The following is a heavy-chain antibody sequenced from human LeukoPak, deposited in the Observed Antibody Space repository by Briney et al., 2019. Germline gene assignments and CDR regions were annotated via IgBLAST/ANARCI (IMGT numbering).Heavy chain of an antibody. CDR2: IYTSGST. CDR1: SGSISSGSYY. Sequence: SETVSLTCTVSSGSISSGSYYWRWIRQPAGRGLEWIGRIYTSGSTNYNPSLKSRVTISVDTFKNQFSLKLSSVTTADAAVYYCAREGENSGSYYFYYWGQGTLVTVSS. V-gene: IGHV4-61*02. CDR3: AREGENSGSYYFYY. J-gene: IGHJ4*02. D-gene: IGHD1-26*01.